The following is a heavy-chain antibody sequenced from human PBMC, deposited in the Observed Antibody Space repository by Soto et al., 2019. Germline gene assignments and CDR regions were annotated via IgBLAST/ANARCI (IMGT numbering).Heavy chain of an antibody. CDR1: GYTFSNFW. Sequence: GGSLKISCQCSGYTFSNFWIAWVCQLPGKGLEYMGIIYPGDSETRYSPSFHGKVTISADRSIGTAYLQWSSLEASDSAFYFCARSPRSSPYFDYWGQGALVTV. D-gene: IGHD6-13*01. CDR3: ARSPRSSPYFDY. V-gene: IGHV5-51*01. J-gene: IGHJ4*02. CDR2: IYPGDSET.